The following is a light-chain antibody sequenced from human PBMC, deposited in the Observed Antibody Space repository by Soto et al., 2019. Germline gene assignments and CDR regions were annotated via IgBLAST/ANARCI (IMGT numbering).Light chain of an antibody. Sequence: QSVLTQPPSVSAAPGQKVTISCSGGSSNIGNDSVAWYLQLPGAAPKLLIYENDKRPSGIPDRFSGSKSGTSATLGITGLQTGDEADYYCATWDSTLTAGVFGGGTKLTVL. V-gene: IGLV1-51*01. CDR2: END. CDR3: ATWDSTLTAGV. CDR1: SSNIGNDS. J-gene: IGLJ3*02.